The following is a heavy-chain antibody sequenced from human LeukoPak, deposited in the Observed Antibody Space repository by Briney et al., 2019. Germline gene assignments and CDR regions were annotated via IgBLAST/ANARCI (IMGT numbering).Heavy chain of an antibody. CDR3: GKGSSTSACPDY. J-gene: IGHJ4*02. D-gene: IGHD6-19*01. V-gene: IGHV3-30*02. CDR1: GFNFHSYG. Sequence: PGGSLRLSCAASGFNFHSYGMHWVRQAPGKGLDWVAFVRYDGSIQYYADSVKGRFAISRDNSKDTVSLQMNSPRPEDTAVYYCGKGSSTSACPDYWGQGTLVTVSS. CDR2: VRYDGSIQ.